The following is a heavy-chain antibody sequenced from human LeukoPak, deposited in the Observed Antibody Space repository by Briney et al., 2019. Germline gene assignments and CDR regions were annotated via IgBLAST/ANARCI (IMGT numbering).Heavy chain of an antibody. CDR2: ISGSGGST. CDR3: AKDPLWFGELYGMDV. Sequence: GGSLRLSCAASGFTFSSYAMSWVRQAPGKGLEWVSAISGSGGSTYYADSVKGRFTISRDNSKNTLYLQMNSLRAEDTAVYYCAKDPLWFGELYGMDVWGQGTTVTVSS. CDR1: GFTFSSYA. V-gene: IGHV3-23*01. D-gene: IGHD3-10*01. J-gene: IGHJ6*02.